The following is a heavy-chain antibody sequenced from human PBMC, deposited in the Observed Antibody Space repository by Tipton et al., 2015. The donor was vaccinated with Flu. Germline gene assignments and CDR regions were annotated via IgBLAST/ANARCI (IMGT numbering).Heavy chain of an antibody. D-gene: IGHD4-11*01. CDR2: TYHSGTA. Sequence: TLSLTCTVSGGSISSSRYYWGWIRQPPGKGLEWIGSTYHSGTAYYNPSLKSRVTISVDTSKNQISLKLSSVTAADTAMYYCARYPESNYHWFGPWGQGALVTVSS. V-gene: IGHV4-39*07. CDR3: ARYPESNYHWFGP. J-gene: IGHJ5*02. CDR1: GGSISSSRYY.